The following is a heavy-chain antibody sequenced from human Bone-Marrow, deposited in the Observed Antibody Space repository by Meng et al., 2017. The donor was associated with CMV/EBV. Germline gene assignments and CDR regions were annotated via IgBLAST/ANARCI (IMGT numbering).Heavy chain of an antibody. D-gene: IGHD3-3*01. CDR1: GYVFISYG. Sequence: SVKVSCKASGYVFISYGISWVRQAPGQGLEWMGRIIPILGIANYAQKFQGRVTITADKSTSTAYMELSSLRSEDTAVYYCARQQETFWSGYYSRYYYYGMDVWGQGTTVTVSS. CDR2: IIPILGIA. V-gene: IGHV1-69*04. J-gene: IGHJ6*02. CDR3: ARQQETFWSGYYSRYYYYGMDV.